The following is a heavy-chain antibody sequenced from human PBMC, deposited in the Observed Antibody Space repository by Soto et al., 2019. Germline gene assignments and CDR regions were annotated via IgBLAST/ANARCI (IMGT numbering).Heavy chain of an antibody. D-gene: IGHD3-10*02. CDR2: IRAYDGDT. CDR1: GSCLSNYG. Sequence: VTSVEVTWTASGSCLSNYGSWLVQQASGHGLEWLGWIRAYDGDTNYLQKVKGRVTMTTDTPTSTAYMELRSLRSDDTAVYYCVRDNRSRYIFGESAVLDYWGQGTLVSGSS. CDR3: VRDNRSRYIFGESAVLDY. J-gene: IGHJ4*02. V-gene: IGHV1-18*01.